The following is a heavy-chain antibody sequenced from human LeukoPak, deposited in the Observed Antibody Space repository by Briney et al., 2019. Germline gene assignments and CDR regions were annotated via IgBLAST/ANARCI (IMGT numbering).Heavy chain of an antibody. CDR1: GFTFSSYA. CDR3: ARDIPEQWRPFDY. J-gene: IGHJ4*02. Sequence: GRSLRLSCAASGFTFSSYAMHWVRQAPGKGLEWVAVISYDGINRYYADSVKGRFTISRDNAKNSLYLQMNSLRAEDTAVYYCARDIPEQWRPFDYWGQGTLVTVSS. V-gene: IGHV3-30*07. CDR2: ISYDGINR. D-gene: IGHD6-19*01.